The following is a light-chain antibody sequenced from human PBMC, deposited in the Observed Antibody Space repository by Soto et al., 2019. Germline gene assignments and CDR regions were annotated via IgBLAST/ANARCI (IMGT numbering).Light chain of an antibody. Sequence: DLQMTQSPSTLSASVGDRVTITCRASQTIDSWLAWYQQRPGKPPNLLIYKASTLASGVPSRFSGSGSGTEFTLTINSLQPADFATYYCQQYHIYSGTFGQGTKVDI. J-gene: IGKJ1*01. V-gene: IGKV1-5*03. CDR1: QTIDSW. CDR2: KAS. CDR3: QQYHIYSGT.